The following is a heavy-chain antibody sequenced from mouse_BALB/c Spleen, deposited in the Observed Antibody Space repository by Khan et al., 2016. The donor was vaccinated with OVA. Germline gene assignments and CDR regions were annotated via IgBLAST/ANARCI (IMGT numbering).Heavy chain of an antibody. CDR3: AKKDLRWDFDY. V-gene: IGHV1-7*01. J-gene: IGHJ2*01. CDR2: INPSTGYT. D-gene: IGHD1-1*01. Sequence: QVRLQQSGAELAKPGASVKLSCKASGYTFINYWIPWVQQRPGKGLEWIGYINPSTGYTEYNQNVKDKATLTADKSYSTVYMQLSSLTSEDSAVYNCAKKDLRWDFDYWGQGTTLTLSS. CDR1: GYTFINYW.